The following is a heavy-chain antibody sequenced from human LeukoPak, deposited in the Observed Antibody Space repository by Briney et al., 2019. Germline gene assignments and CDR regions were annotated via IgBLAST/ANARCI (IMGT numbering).Heavy chain of an antibody. CDR3: AKDRVRPNYYGSGSYRGVHFDY. V-gene: IGHV3-7*03. CDR1: GFTFSHSW. D-gene: IGHD3-10*01. CDR2: IKEDGSSQ. Sequence: GGSLRLSCVASGFTFSHSWMTWVRQAPGKGLEWVGHIKEDGSSQNYADSVKGRFTISRDNSKNTLYLQMNSLRAEDTAVYYCAKDRVRPNYYGSGSYRGVHFDYWGQGTLVTVSS. J-gene: IGHJ4*02.